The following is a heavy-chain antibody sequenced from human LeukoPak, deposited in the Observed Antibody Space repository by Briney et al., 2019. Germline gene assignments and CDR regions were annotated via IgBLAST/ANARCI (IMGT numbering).Heavy chain of an antibody. CDR3: ARADYDILTGSQAYYMDV. CDR2: IIPIFGTA. Sequence: SVKVSCKASGGTFSSYAISWVRQAPGQGLEWMGGIIPIFGTANYAQKFQGRVTITADKSTSTAYMELSSLRSEDTAVYYCARADYDILTGSQAYYMDVWGKGTTVTVSS. V-gene: IGHV1-69*06. J-gene: IGHJ6*03. D-gene: IGHD3-9*01. CDR1: GGTFSSYA.